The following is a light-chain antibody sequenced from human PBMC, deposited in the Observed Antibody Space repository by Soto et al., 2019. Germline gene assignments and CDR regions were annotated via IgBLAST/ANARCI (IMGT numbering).Light chain of an antibody. J-gene: IGLJ1*01. CDR2: DFS. CDR1: SSDVGGYNF. Sequence: QSVLTQPASVSGSPGQSITISCTGTSSDVGGYNFVSWYQYHPCKAPKFLIYDFSIRPLGVSNRFSGSKSGNTASLTISGLQPEDEADYYCSSYTTSNTRQIVFGTGTKATVL. CDR3: SSYTTSNTRQIV. V-gene: IGLV2-14*03.